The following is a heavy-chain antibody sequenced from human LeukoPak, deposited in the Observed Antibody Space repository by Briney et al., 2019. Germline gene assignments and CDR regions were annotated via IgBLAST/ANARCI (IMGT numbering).Heavy chain of an antibody. Sequence: ASVKVSCKVSGYTLTELSMHWVRQAPGKGLEWMGGFDPEDGETIYAQKFQGRVTMTEDTSTDTAYMELSSLRSEDTAVYYCATAFASDDLYGMDVWGQGTTVTVSS. CDR2: FDPEDGET. J-gene: IGHJ6*02. CDR3: ATAFASDDLYGMDV. D-gene: IGHD3/OR15-3a*01. V-gene: IGHV1-24*01. CDR1: GYTLTELS.